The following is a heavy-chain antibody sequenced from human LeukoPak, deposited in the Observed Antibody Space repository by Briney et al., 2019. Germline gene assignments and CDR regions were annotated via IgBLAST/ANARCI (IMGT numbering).Heavy chain of an antibody. V-gene: IGHV3-21*01. CDR1: GVTFSGYS. J-gene: IGHJ4*02. CDR3: ARRYYYDSSGYYFDY. D-gene: IGHD3-22*01. Sequence: GGSLRLSCAASGVTFSGYSMNWVRQAPGKGLEWVSAITATSLHIYYADSVKGRFTISRDNAKNSLYLQMNSLRAEDTAVYYCARRYYYDSSGYYFDYWGQGTLVTVSS. CDR2: ITATSLHI.